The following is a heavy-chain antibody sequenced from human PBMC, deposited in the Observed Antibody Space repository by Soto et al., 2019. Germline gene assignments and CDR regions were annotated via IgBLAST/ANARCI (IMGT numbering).Heavy chain of an antibody. J-gene: IGHJ5*02. CDR2: TYYRSKWYN. CDR1: GDSVSSNSAA. V-gene: IGHV6-1*01. CDR3: ARDREYYGSGSYSASNWFDP. Sequence: PSQTLSLTFAISGDSVSSNSAAWNCIRQCPSRGLEWLGRTYYRSKWYNDYAVSVKSRITINPDTSKNQFSLQLNSVTPEDTAVYYCARDREYYGSGSYSASNWFDPWGQGTLVTVSS. D-gene: IGHD3-10*01.